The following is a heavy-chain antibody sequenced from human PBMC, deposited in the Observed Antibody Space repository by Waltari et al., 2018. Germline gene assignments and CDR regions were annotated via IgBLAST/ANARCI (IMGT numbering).Heavy chain of an antibody. V-gene: IGHV3-7*01. J-gene: IGHJ4*02. D-gene: IGHD1-26*01. CDR2: IKQDGSAK. Sequence: EVQLVESGGGLVQPGGSLRLSCAASGFPFSNYWMTWVRQAPGKGLEWVANIKQDGSAKYYVDSVKGRFTISRDNARNSLFLRMDSLRAEDTAVYYCARLAVWVAQEDFWGQGTLVTVSS. CDR3: ARLAVWVAQEDF. CDR1: GFPFSNYW.